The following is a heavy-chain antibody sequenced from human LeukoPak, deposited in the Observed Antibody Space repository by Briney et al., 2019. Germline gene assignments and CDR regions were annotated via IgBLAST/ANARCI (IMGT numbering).Heavy chain of an antibody. D-gene: IGHD1-14*01. J-gene: IGHJ5*02. CDR2: ISTYNGFT. Sequence: ASVKVSCKASSNSFDGFVMNWVRQAPGQSFEWMGWISTYNGFTKYAEKFEGRVTLTTDKSTSTVYMDLRSLRSDDTAVYYCARDLTVTGMYSWFDPWGQGTLVTVSS. CDR3: ARDLTVTGMYSWFDP. CDR1: SNSFDGFV. V-gene: IGHV1-18*01.